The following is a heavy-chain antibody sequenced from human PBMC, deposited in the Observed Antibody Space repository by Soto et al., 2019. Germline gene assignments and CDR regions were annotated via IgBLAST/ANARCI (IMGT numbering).Heavy chain of an antibody. CDR2: ISSSSSYI. V-gene: IGHV3-21*01. CDR1: GFTFSSYS. J-gene: IGHJ4*02. D-gene: IGHD3-3*01. Sequence: GGSLRLSCAASGFTFSSYSMNWVRQAPGKGLEWVSSISSSSSYIYYADSVKGRFTISRDNAKNSLYLQMNSLRAEDTAVYYCARAVDFWSGCYFDYWGQGTLVTVSS. CDR3: ARAVDFWSGCYFDY.